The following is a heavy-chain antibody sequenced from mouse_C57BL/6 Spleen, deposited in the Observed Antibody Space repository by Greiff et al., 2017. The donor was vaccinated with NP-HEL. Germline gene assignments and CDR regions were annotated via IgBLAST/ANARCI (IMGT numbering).Heavy chain of an antibody. V-gene: IGHV1-55*01. CDR3: AREFSGSIDY. CDR1: GYTFTSFW. CDR2: INPGSGST. J-gene: IGHJ2*01. D-gene: IGHD6-2*01. Sequence: VQLQQPGAEFVKPGAPVKMSCKALGYTFTSFWITWVKQRPGQGLEWIGDINPGSGSTNYNEKFKSKATLTVDTSTSTAYMQLSSLTSEDSAVYYCAREFSGSIDYWNQGTTLTVSS.